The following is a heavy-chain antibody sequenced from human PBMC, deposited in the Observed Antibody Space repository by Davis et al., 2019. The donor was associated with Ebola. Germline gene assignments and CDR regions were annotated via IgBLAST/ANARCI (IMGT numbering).Heavy chain of an antibody. V-gene: IGHV3-23*01. J-gene: IGHJ6*02. D-gene: IGHD5-12*01. CDR3: ARTSGYDLYYYYGMDV. CDR1: GFTFSSYA. Sequence: GESLKISCAASGFTFSSYAMSWVRQAPGKGLEWVSAISGSGGSTYYADSVKGRFTISRDNAKNSLYLQMNSLRDEDTAVYYCARTSGYDLYYYYGMDVWGQGTTVTVSS. CDR2: ISGSGGST.